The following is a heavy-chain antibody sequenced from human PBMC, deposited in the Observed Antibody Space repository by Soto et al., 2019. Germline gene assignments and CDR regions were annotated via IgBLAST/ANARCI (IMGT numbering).Heavy chain of an antibody. Sequence: VASVKVSCKASGGTFSSYAISWVRQAPGQGLEWMGGIIPIFGTANYAQKFQGRVTITADESTSTAYMELSSLRSEDTAVYYCARAAGDCSSTSCLRYYYGMDVWGQGTTVTVSS. CDR2: IIPIFGTA. CDR3: ARAAGDCSSTSCLRYYYGMDV. J-gene: IGHJ6*02. D-gene: IGHD2-2*01. V-gene: IGHV1-69*13. CDR1: GGTFSSYA.